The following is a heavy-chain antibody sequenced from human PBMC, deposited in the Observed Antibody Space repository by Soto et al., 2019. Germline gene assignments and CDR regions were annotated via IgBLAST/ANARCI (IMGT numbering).Heavy chain of an antibody. J-gene: IGHJ4*02. CDR2: ISDSGGDT. D-gene: IGHD3-10*01. Sequence: GGSLRLSCAASGFSFSTYAMNWVRQAPGKGLEWVSVISDSGGDTKFADSVKGRFTMSRDNSKNMLYLQMTSLRAKDTAIYYCAKGLRGGYPGSRIFEYWGQGTPVTVSS. V-gene: IGHV3-23*01. CDR1: GFSFSTYA. CDR3: AKGLRGGYPGSRIFEY.